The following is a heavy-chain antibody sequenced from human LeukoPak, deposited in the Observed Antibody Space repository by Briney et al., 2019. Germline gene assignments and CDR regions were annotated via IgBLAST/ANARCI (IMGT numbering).Heavy chain of an antibody. CDR2: INHSGST. D-gene: IGHD6-19*01. V-gene: IGHV4-34*01. CDR1: GGSFSGYY. J-gene: IGHJ6*03. CDR3: ARLGGSGWYYMDV. Sequence: PSETLSLTCAVYGGSFSGYYWSWIRQPPGKGLEWIGEINHSGSTNYNPSLKSRVTISVDTSKNQFSLKLSSVTAADTAVYYCARLGGSGWYYMDVWGKGTTVTISS.